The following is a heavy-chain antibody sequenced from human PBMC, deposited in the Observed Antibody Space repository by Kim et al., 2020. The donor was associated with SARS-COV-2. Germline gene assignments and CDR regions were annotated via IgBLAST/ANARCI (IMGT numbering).Heavy chain of an antibody. CDR3: ARVGLWELHYLDY. Sequence: GGSLRLSCAASGFTFSSYSMNWVRQAPGKGLEWVSSISSSSSYIYYADSVKGRFTISRDNAKNSLYLQMNSLRAEDTTVYYCARVGLWELHYLDYWGQGTLVTVSS. CDR2: ISSSSSYI. V-gene: IGHV3-21*01. J-gene: IGHJ4*02. CDR1: GFTFSSYS. D-gene: IGHD1-26*01.